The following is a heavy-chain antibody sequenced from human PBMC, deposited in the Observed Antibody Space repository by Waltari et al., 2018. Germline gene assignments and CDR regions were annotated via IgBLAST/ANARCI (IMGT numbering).Heavy chain of an antibody. J-gene: IGHJ4*02. CDR2: IYSGGST. CDR3: AREGVDTANDY. D-gene: IGHD5-18*01. CDR1: GLTGSSDF. V-gene: IGHV3-53*02. Sequence: EVRLVETGGGLILPGGCLRLSCAASGLTGSSDFMSWVRQAPGKGLECVSVIYSGGSTYYADSVKGRFTISRDNSKNTVYLQMNSLRVEDTAVYYCAREGVDTANDYWGQGTLVTVSS.